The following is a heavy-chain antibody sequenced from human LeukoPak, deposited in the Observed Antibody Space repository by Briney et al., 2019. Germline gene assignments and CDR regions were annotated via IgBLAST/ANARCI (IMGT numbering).Heavy chain of an antibody. D-gene: IGHD6-13*01. J-gene: IGHJ4*02. Sequence: QTGGSLRLSCAASGFTFSSYWLSWVRQAPGKGLEWVANINLDGSEKYYVDSVKGRFTISRDNAKNSLCLQMNSLRAEDTAVYYCARGPRAAAGTGAGYWGQGTLVTVSS. CDR2: INLDGSEK. V-gene: IGHV3-7*01. CDR3: ARGPRAAAGTGAGY. CDR1: GFTFSSYW.